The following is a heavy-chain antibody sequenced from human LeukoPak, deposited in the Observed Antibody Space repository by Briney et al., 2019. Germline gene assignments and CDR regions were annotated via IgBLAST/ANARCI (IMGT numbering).Heavy chain of an antibody. Sequence: GGSLRLSCAASGFTFSSYSMNWVRQAPGKGLEWVSSISSSSSYIYYADSVKGRFTISRDNAKNSLYLQMNSLRAEDTAVYYCARDMPLHWNPPPPYAFDIWGKGTMVPVSS. D-gene: IGHD1-1*01. CDR2: ISSSSSYI. V-gene: IGHV3-21*01. CDR3: ARDMPLHWNPPPPYAFDI. CDR1: GFTFSSYS. J-gene: IGHJ3*02.